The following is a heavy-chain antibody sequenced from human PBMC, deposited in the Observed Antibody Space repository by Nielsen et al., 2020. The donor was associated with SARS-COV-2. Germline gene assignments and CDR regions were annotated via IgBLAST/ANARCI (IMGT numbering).Heavy chain of an antibody. D-gene: IGHD2-2*01. V-gene: IGHV1-69*13. CDR1: GGTFSSYA. J-gene: IGHJ6*02. CDR2: IIPIFGTA. Sequence: SVKVSCKASGGTFSSYAISWVRQAPGQGLEWMGGIIPIFGTANYAQKFQGRVTITADESTSTAYMELSSLRSEDTAVYYCARGDLPDIVVVPAASRRYYYCMDVWGQGTTVTVSS. CDR3: ARGDLPDIVVVPAASRRYYYCMDV.